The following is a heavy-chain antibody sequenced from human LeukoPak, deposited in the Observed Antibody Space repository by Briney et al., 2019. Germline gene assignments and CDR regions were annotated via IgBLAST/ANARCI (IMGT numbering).Heavy chain of an antibody. CDR1: GYTFTNYN. CDR2: INPNSGRA. J-gene: IGHJ5*02. Sequence: ASVTVSCKASGYTFTNYNIDWVRQATGQGLEWMGWINPNSGRAGCVQKFQGRVNITRDTSISTAYMELSSLRSEDTAVYYCVRVYHDGSFESGNWFDPWGQGTLVTVSS. CDR3: VRVYHDGSFESGNWFDP. D-gene: IGHD3-22*01. V-gene: IGHV1-8*01.